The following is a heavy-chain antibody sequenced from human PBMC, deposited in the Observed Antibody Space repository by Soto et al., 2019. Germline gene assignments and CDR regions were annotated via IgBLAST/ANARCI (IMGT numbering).Heavy chain of an antibody. D-gene: IGHD3-16*01. Sequence: ASVKVSCKASGYTFSNFAMHWVRQAPGQRLEWMGWINAGNWNTKYSQKFQGRVTITRDTSASTAYMELSSLRSEDTAVYYCASNRYGPFVGGVMEFYYYYYGMDVWGQGTTVTVSS. V-gene: IGHV1-3*01. CDR1: GYTFSNFA. J-gene: IGHJ6*02. CDR2: INAGNWNT. CDR3: ASNRYGPFVGGVMEFYYYYYGMDV.